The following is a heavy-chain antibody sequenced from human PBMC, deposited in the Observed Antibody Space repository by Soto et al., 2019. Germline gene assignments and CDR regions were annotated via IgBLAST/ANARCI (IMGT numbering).Heavy chain of an antibody. Sequence: ASVKVSCKASGGTFSSYAISWVRQAPGQGLEWMGGIIPIFGTANYAQKFQGRVTITADESTSTAYMELSSLRSEDTAVYYCARAIPVAGEMATICLDYWGQGTLVTVSS. J-gene: IGHJ4*02. CDR3: ARAIPVAGEMATICLDY. D-gene: IGHD3-10*01. CDR1: GGTFSSYA. V-gene: IGHV1-69*13. CDR2: IIPIFGTA.